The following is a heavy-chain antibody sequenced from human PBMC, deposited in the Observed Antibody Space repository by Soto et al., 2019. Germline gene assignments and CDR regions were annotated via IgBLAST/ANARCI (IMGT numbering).Heavy chain of an antibody. CDR1: GGSISSGDYY. CDR2: IYYSGST. CDR3: ARDRSDYGDFDY. V-gene: IGHV4-30-4*01. D-gene: IGHD4-17*01. Sequence: QVQLQESGPGLVKPSQTLSLTCTVSGGSISSGDYYWSWIRQPPGKGLEWIGYIYYSGSTYYNPSLTSRLTISVDTSKNQFSLKLSSVTAADTAVYYCARDRSDYGDFDYWGQGTLVTVSS. J-gene: IGHJ4*02.